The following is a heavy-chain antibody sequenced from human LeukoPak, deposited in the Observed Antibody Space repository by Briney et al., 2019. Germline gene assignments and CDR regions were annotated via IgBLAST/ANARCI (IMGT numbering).Heavy chain of an antibody. CDR3: ARGHHEKYSNYAYY. CDR1: GDTFTSYG. J-gene: IGHJ4*02. D-gene: IGHD4-11*01. V-gene: IGHV1-8*02. Sequence: GASVKVSCKAAGDTFTSYGINWVRQATGQGLEWMGWMNPNSGNTGYAQKFQGRVTMTRNTSISTAYMELSSLRSEDTAVYYCARGHHEKYSNYAYYWGQGTLVTVSS. CDR2: MNPNSGNT.